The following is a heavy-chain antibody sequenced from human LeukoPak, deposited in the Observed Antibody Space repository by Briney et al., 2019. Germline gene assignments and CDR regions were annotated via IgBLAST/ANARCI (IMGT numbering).Heavy chain of an antibody. V-gene: IGHV1-24*01. J-gene: IGHJ3*02. D-gene: IGHD3-22*01. CDR3: ARVLEKYSDRSGYDAFDI. CDR1: GYTLTEVS. Sequence: ASVKVSFKISGYTLTEVSMHWVRQAPGKGLEWMGGFAPGDGETIYAQNFQGRLIVTEDTSTDTAYMELSSLRSDDTAVYYCARVLEKYSDRSGYDAFDIWGQGTMVTVSS. CDR2: FAPGDGET.